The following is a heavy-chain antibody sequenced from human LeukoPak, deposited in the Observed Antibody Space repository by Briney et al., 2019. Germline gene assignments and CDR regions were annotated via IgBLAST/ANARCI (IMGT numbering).Heavy chain of an antibody. J-gene: IGHJ6*02. CDR2: ISAYNGNT. CDR3: ARTPCITSCYMYYGMDV. Sequence: ASVKVSCKASGYTFTSYGISWVRQAPGQGLEWMGWISAYNGNTNYAQKLQGRVTMTTDTSTSTAYMELRSLRSDDTAVYYCARTPCITSCYMYYGMDVWGQGTTVTVSS. V-gene: IGHV1-18*01. CDR1: GYTFTSYG. D-gene: IGHD2-2*02.